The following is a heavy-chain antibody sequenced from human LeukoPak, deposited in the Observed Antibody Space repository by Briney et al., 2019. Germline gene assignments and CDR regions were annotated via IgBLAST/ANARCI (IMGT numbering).Heavy chain of an antibody. Sequence: SETLSLTCTVSGGSVSSDSYKWSWIRQPPGKKLEWIGYIYNSGNTNYNPSLKSRVTMSVDTSKNQFSLKLSSVTAADTAVYYCARHPNPGVLRYFDWFPGPHLADYWGQGTLVTVSS. CDR2: IYNSGNT. D-gene: IGHD3-9*01. CDR1: GGSVSSDSYK. J-gene: IGHJ4*02. CDR3: ARHPNPGVLRYFDWFPGPHLADY. V-gene: IGHV4-61*01.